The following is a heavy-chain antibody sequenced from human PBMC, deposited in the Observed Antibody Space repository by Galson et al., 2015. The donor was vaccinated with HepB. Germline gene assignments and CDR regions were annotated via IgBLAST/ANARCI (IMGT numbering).Heavy chain of an antibody. V-gene: IGHV3-7*03. CDR1: GFMVSTYW. CDR2: ITEAGSEK. Sequence: SLRLACEASGFMVSTYWMSWVRQAPGKGLEWVASITEAGSEKYYVDSVKGRLTISRDNTKNSLYLEMNNLRADDTATYYCARTFWSGKDYGVKDFWGQGTLVTVSP. CDR3: ARTFWSGKDYGVKDF. D-gene: IGHD3-3*01. J-gene: IGHJ4*02.